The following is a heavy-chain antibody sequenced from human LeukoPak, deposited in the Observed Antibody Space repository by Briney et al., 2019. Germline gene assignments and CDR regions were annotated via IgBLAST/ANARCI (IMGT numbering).Heavy chain of an antibody. Sequence: SGTLSLTCAAYGGSFSGYYWSWIRQPPGKGLEWIGEINHSGSTNYNPSLKSRVTISVDTSKNQFSLKLSSVTAADTAVYYCARDPRYCSSTSCYGVYYYYYGMDVWGQGTTVTVSS. D-gene: IGHD2-2*01. CDR2: INHSGST. V-gene: IGHV4-34*01. CDR1: GGSFSGYY. CDR3: ARDPRYCSSTSCYGVYYYYYGMDV. J-gene: IGHJ6*02.